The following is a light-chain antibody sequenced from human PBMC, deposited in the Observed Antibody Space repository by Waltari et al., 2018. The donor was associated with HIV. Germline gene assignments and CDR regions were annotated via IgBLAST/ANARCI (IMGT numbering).Light chain of an antibody. CDR3: QQYNNWPPAT. J-gene: IGKJ5*01. Sequence: ETVLTQSPATLSVSPGARATLSCRASQRVSSSLAWYQQKPGQAPRLLIYDASTRVTVTPTRFSGSGSGTEFTLTISGLQSEDSAVYYCQQYNNWPPATFGQGTRLEIK. CDR2: DAS. CDR1: QRVSSS. V-gene: IGKV3-15*01.